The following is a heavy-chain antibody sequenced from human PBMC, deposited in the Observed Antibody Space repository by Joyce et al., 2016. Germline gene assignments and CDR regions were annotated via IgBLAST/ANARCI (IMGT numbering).Heavy chain of an antibody. Sequence: EVQLVESGGDLVQPGGSLRLSCSASGFLFSGFSINWVRQAPGKGLEWVSYISWSSDTIDYADSVKGRFIISRDNVQGSLHLQMNSLREEDTAIYYCSSSSGGARSPFDYWGQGTLVIVSS. CDR3: SSSSGGARSPFDY. V-gene: IGHV3-48*02. CDR2: ISWSSDTI. D-gene: IGHD6-6*01. CDR1: GFLFSGFS. J-gene: IGHJ4*02.